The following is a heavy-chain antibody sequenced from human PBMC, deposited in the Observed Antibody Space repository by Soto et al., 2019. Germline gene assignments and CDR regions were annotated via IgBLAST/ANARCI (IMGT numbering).Heavy chain of an antibody. D-gene: IGHD3-16*01. J-gene: IGHJ4*02. CDR2: IYYKGDT. CDR3: ARGSLVYDS. V-gene: IGHV4-59*01. CDR1: GDSLNNNW. Sequence: QVQLQESGPRLVKPSETLLLTCSVSGDSLNNNWWTWIRQAPGTAPELVGYIYYKGDTRYNPSLESLVTISLDTPKNQFSLQLRSVTGADTAVYFCARGSLVYDSWGQGILVTVSS.